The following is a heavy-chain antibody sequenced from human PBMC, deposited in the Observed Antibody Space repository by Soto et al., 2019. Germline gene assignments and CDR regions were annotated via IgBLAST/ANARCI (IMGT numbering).Heavy chain of an antibody. CDR1: EFTFSSYA. CDR3: ARPIPRWSYPYGMDV. CDR2: ISFDGRKE. Sequence: QLVESGGRGVQPGRSLRLSCEASEFTFSSYAMHWVRKAPGRGLEWVALISFDGRKEYYADSVKGRFIVSRDNSRSMVYLQMDSLRPDDTAIYYCARPIPRWSYPYGMDVWGQGTTVTVSS. J-gene: IGHJ6*02. D-gene: IGHD1-26*01. V-gene: IGHV3-30*03.